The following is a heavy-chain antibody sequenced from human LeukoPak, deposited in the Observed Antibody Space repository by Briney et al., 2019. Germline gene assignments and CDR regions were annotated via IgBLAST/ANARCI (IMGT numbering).Heavy chain of an antibody. Sequence: GGSLRLSCAASGFTFSSYWMSWVRQAPGKGLEWVANIKQDGSEKYYVDSVKGRFTISRDNAKNSLNLQMNSLRAEDTAVYYCARDDDSSGYYYDYWGQGTLVTVSS. V-gene: IGHV3-7*01. D-gene: IGHD3-22*01. CDR2: IKQDGSEK. CDR3: ARDDDSSGYYYDY. CDR1: GFTFSSYW. J-gene: IGHJ4*02.